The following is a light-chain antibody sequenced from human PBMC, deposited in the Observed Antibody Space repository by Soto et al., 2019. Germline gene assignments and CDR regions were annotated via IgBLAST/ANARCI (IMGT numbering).Light chain of an antibody. J-gene: IGKJ1*01. V-gene: IGKV1-12*02. CDR2: AAS. CDR3: QQTNFFPWT. CDR1: QGMSSW. Sequence: DIQLTQSPSSVSASVGDRVTITCRASQGMSSWLAWFQQKPGKAPKLLIYAASSLQSGVSSRFSGSGSGTDFTLTISSLQPEDFATYYCQQTNFFPWTFGQGTKVEIK.